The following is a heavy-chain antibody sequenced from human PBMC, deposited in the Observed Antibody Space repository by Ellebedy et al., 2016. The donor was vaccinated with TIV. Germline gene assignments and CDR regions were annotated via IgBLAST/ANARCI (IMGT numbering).Heavy chain of an antibody. CDR2: IWYDESNK. CDR3: ARDSVILTGYSPSDY. V-gene: IGHV3-33*01. D-gene: IGHD3-9*01. Sequence: GESLKISCAASGFTFSNYAMHWVRQAPGKGLEWVAVIWYDESNKYYADSVKGRFTISRDNSKNTLYLQMDSLRAEDTAVYYCARDSVILTGYSPSDYWGQGTLVTVSS. J-gene: IGHJ4*02. CDR1: GFTFSNYA.